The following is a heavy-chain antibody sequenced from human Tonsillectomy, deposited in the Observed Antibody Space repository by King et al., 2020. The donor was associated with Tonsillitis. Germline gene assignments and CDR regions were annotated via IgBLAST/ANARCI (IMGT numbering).Heavy chain of an antibody. J-gene: IGHJ4*02. CDR3: ARNGRRYYDGSGFAFLDYVDY. Sequence: VQLVESGGGVVRPGGSLRLSCAASGFTFDDYGMSWVRQAPGKGLEWVSGINWNGGSTGYADSVKGRFTISRDNAKNSLYLQMYSLRAEDTALYYCARNGRRYYDGSGFAFLDYVDYWGLGTLAT. CDR1: GFTFDDYG. CDR2: INWNGGST. V-gene: IGHV3-20*04. D-gene: IGHD3-22*01.